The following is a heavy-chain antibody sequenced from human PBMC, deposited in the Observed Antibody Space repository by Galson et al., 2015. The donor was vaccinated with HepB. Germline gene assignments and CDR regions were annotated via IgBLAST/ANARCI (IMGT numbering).Heavy chain of an antibody. CDR2: INAGNGNT. J-gene: IGHJ5*02. V-gene: IGHV1-3*01. D-gene: IGHD6-13*01. CDR1: GYTFTSYA. CDR3: ARARTRDSTYSSRGRWFDP. Sequence: SVKVSCKASGYTFTSYAMHWVRQAPGQRLEWMGWINAGNGNTKYSQKFQGRVTITRDTSASTAYMELSSLRSEDTAVYYCARARTRDSTYSSRGRWFDPWGQGTLVTVSS.